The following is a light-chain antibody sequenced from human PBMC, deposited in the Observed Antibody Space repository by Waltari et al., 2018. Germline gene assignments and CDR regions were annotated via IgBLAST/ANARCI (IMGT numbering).Light chain of an antibody. Sequence: EVELPQSPATLSVSPGERATLSCRASQTIYDNLAWYQQKPGQAPRLLIWGASNRAPGIPDRFSGSGFGTEFTLTISSLESDDFAVYYCQQYRLSFAGGTKVDIK. CDR3: QQYRLS. J-gene: IGKJ4*01. V-gene: IGKV3-15*01. CDR1: QTIYDN. CDR2: GAS.